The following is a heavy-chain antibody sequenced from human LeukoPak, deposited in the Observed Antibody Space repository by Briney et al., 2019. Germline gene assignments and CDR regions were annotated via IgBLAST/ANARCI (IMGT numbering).Heavy chain of an antibody. D-gene: IGHD6-19*01. V-gene: IGHV3-23*01. Sequence: PGGSLRLSCAASGFTFSSYAMSWVRQAPGKGLEWVSAISGSGGSTYYADSVKGRFTISRDNSKNTLYLQMNSLRAEDTAVYYCAKGKERSSGWRNGYGMDVWGQGTTVTVSS. CDR2: ISGSGGST. CDR3: AKGKERSSGWRNGYGMDV. CDR1: GFTFSSYA. J-gene: IGHJ6*02.